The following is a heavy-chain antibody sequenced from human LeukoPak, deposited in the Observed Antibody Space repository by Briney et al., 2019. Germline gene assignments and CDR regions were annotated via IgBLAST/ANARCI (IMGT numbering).Heavy chain of an antibody. V-gene: IGHV3-30-3*01. Sequence: GGSLRLSCAASGFTFSSYAMHWVRQAPGKGLEWVAVISYDGSNKYYADSVKGRFTISRDSSKNTLYLQMNSLRAEDTAVYYCAKEGGSSWYYFDYWGQGTLVTVSS. D-gene: IGHD6-13*01. CDR2: ISYDGSNK. J-gene: IGHJ4*02. CDR3: AKEGGSSWYYFDY. CDR1: GFTFSSYA.